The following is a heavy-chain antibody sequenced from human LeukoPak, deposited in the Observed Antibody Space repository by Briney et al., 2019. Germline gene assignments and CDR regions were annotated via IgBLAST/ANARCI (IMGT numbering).Heavy chain of an antibody. CDR1: GFTVSSTY. V-gene: IGHV3-53*01. Sequence: PGGSLRLSCAASGFTVSSTYMSWVRQAPGQGLEWVSLLYSSGITFYAESVQGRFTISRDNSKNTLYLQMNSLRAEDTAIYYCARDSSSFPNYFAFWGQGTLVTVSS. J-gene: IGHJ4*02. CDR2: LYSSGIT. CDR3: ARDSSSFPNYFAF. D-gene: IGHD3-3*02.